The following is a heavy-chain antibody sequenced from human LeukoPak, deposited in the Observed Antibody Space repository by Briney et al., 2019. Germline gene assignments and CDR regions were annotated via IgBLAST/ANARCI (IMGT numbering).Heavy chain of an antibody. CDR3: ATGSGYXXLAIDI. CDR2: INPNSGAT. Sequence: GASVKVSCKASGYTFTDYYIHWVRQAPGQGLEWMGWINPNSGATNYPQKFQGRGTMTRDRSISTAYMELNRLRSDDTAKYYCATGSGYXXLAIDIWGXGTVXXVS. V-gene: IGHV1-2*02. CDR1: GYTFTDYY. J-gene: IGHJ3*02. D-gene: IGHD5-12*01.